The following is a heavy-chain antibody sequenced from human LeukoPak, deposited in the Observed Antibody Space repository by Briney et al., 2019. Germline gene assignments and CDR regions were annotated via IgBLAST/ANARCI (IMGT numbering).Heavy chain of an antibody. CDR2: IYYSGST. J-gene: IGHJ5*02. CDR3: AGVIGERTPNWFDP. Sequence: SETLSLTCTVSGGSISSYYWSWIRQPPGKGLEWIGYIYYSGSTNYNPSLKSRVTISVDTSKNQFSLKLSSVTAADTAVYYCAGVIGERTPNWFDPWGQGTLVTVSS. V-gene: IGHV4-59*08. CDR1: GGSISSYY. D-gene: IGHD3-10*01.